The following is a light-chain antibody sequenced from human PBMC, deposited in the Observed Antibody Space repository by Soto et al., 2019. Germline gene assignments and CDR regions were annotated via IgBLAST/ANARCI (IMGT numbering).Light chain of an antibody. CDR3: CSYAGSSIL. V-gene: IGLV2-23*02. CDR1: SSDVGSYNL. J-gene: IGLJ2*01. Sequence: QSALTQPASVSGSPGQSITISCTGTSSDVGSYNLVSWYQQHPGKAPKLMIYEVSKRPSGVSNRFSGSKSGNMASLTISGLQAEDEADYYCCSYAGSSILFGGGTKVTVL. CDR2: EVS.